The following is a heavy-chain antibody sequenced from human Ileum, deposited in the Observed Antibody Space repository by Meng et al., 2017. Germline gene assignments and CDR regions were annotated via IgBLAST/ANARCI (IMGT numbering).Heavy chain of an antibody. V-gene: IGHV3-48*03. D-gene: IGHD3-22*01. CDR2: ISRSGRTI. CDR3: VASSASFARSGSFDY. CDR1: RFTFSNYE. Sequence: GGSLRLSCAASRFTFSNYEMNWVRQAPGKGLEWLSYISRSGRTIYYAASVKGRFTISTDSAKNSLYLQMNSLRVEDTAVYYCVASSASFARSGSFDYWGQGTLVTVSS. J-gene: IGHJ4*02.